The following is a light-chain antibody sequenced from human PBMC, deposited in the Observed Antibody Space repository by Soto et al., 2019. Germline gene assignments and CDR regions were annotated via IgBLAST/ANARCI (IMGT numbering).Light chain of an antibody. CDR3: QQRTNWPPLT. V-gene: IGKV3-11*01. CDR1: QSVGTD. Sequence: EIVLTQSPTTLSLSPGERATLSCRTSQSVGTDLAWYQQNPGHAPSLLIYDTSNRATGSPARFSGSGSGTDFTLTISSLEPEDFAVYYCQQRTNWPPLTFGGGTKVEMK. CDR2: DTS. J-gene: IGKJ4*01.